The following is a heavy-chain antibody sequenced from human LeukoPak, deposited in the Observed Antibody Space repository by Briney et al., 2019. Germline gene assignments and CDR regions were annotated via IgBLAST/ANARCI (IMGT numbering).Heavy chain of an antibody. CDR3: ARERPYWWTFDY. Sequence: GGSLRLSCAASGFTFSSYWMSWVRQAPGRGLEWVAIIKQDGSEEYYVDSVKGRFTISRDTAKNSLYLQINSLRAEDTAVYYCARERPYWWTFDYWGQGTLVTVSS. D-gene: IGHD2-8*02. J-gene: IGHJ4*02. V-gene: IGHV3-7*01. CDR1: GFTFSSYW. CDR2: IKQDGSEE.